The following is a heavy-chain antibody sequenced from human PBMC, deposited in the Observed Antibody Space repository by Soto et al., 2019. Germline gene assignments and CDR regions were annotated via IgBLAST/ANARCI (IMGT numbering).Heavy chain of an antibody. V-gene: IGHV1-18*01. CDR2: ISAYNGNT. D-gene: IGHD1-7*01. CDR1: GYTFTSYG. J-gene: IGHJ4*02. Sequence: QVQLVQSGAEVKKPGASVKVSCKASGYTFTSYGISWVRQAPGQGLEWMGWISAYNGNTNYAQKLQGRVTMTTDTSTSTAHMELRSMSAVDSEVYYYARNRTRFSPDYWGQGTLFTVSS. CDR3: ARNRTRFSPDY.